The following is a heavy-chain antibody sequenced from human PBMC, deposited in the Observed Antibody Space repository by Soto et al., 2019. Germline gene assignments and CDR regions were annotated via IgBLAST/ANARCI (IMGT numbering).Heavy chain of an antibody. Sequence: GGSLRLSCAASGFTFSSYAMSWVRQAPWKGLEWVSAISGSGGSTYYADSVKGRFTISRDNSKNTLYLQMNSLRAEDTAVYYCATSYGSGSYYSDFDYWGQGPLVTVSS. CDR2: ISGSGGST. CDR1: GFTFSSYA. J-gene: IGHJ4*02. V-gene: IGHV3-23*01. CDR3: ATSYGSGSYYSDFDY. D-gene: IGHD3-10*01.